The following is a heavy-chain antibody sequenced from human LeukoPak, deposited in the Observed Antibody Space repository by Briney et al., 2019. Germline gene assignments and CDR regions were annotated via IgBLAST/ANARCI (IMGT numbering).Heavy chain of an antibody. Sequence: SETLSVTCAVYGGSFSGYYWSWIRQPPGNGLEWIGEINHSGSTNYNPSLKSRVTISVDTSKNQFSLKLSSVTAADTAVYYCARDRCSSTSCVPWGQGTLVTVSS. CDR3: ARDRCSSTSCVP. J-gene: IGHJ5*02. CDR1: GGSFSGYY. V-gene: IGHV4-34*01. CDR2: INHSGST. D-gene: IGHD2-2*01.